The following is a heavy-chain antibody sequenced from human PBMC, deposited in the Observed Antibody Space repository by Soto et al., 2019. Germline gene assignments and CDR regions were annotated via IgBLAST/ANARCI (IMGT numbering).Heavy chain of an antibody. V-gene: IGHV4-59*08. CDR3: ARQAVAGTNWFDP. CDR1: GGSISSYY. Sequence: PSETLSLTCTVSGGSISSYYWSWIRQPPGKGLEWIGYINYSGRTNYNPSLKSRVTISVDTSKNQFSLKLSSVTAADTAVYYCARQAVAGTNWFDPWGERTLVTVSS. CDR2: INYSGRT. J-gene: IGHJ5*02. D-gene: IGHD6-19*01.